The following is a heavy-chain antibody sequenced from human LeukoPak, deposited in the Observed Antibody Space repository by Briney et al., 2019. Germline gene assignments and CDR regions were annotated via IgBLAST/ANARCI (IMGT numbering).Heavy chain of an antibody. CDR3: AREGLTCSGSSCQRATFDY. CDR2: IYYSGST. D-gene: IGHD2-2*01. Sequence: SETLSLTCTVSGGSISSYYWSWIRQPPGKGLEWIEYIYYSGSTNYNPSLKSRVTISVDTSKNQFSLKLSSVTAADTAVYYCAREGLTCSGSSCQRATFDYWGQGTLVTVSS. V-gene: IGHV4-59*12. CDR1: GGSISSYY. J-gene: IGHJ4*02.